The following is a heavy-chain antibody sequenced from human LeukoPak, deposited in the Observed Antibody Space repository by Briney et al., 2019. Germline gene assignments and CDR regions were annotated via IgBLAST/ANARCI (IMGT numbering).Heavy chain of an antibody. D-gene: IGHD3-16*01. CDR1: GYSFTSYW. V-gene: IGHV5-51*01. CDR2: IYPGDSDT. J-gene: IGHJ3*02. CDR3: ARHTLERRKDNAFDI. Sequence: GESLKISCKGSGYSFTSYWIGWVRQMPGKGLEWMGIIYPGDSDTRYSPSFQGQVTISADKSITTAYLQWRSLKASDTAIYYCARHTLERRKDNAFDIWGQGTMITVSS.